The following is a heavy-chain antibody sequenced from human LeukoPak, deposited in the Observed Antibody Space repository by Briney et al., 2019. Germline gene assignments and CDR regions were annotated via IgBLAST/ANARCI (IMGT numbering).Heavy chain of an antibody. CDR2: ISSSGSTI. V-gene: IGHV3-11*01. Sequence: GGSLRLSCAASGFTFSDYYMSWIRQAPGKGLEWVSYISSSGSTIYYADSVKGRFTISRDNAKNSLYPQMNSLRAEDTAVYYCARDIGSTIQYYYGMDVWGQGTTVTVSS. J-gene: IGHJ6*02. CDR3: ARDIGSTIQYYYGMDV. CDR1: GFTFSDYY. D-gene: IGHD2-2*01.